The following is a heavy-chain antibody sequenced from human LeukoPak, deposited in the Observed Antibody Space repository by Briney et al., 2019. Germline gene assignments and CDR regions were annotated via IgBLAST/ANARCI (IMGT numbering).Heavy chain of an antibody. Sequence: GGSLRLSCAASGFTFSSYWMHWVRQAPGKGLVWVSRINSDGSSTSYADSVKGRFTISRDNAKDTLYLQMNSLRAEDTAVYYCARETLAVAGTWWFDPWGQGTLVTVSS. CDR1: GFTFSSYW. CDR3: ARETLAVAGTWWFDP. J-gene: IGHJ5*02. CDR2: INSDGSST. D-gene: IGHD6-19*01. V-gene: IGHV3-74*01.